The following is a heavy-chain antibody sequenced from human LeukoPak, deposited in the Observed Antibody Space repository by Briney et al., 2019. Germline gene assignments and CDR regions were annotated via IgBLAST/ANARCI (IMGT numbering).Heavy chain of an antibody. CDR1: GFTFNNYW. J-gene: IGHJ4*02. CDR2: INRDGSST. Sequence: GGSLRLSCAVSGFTFNNYWMHWVRQAPGQGLVWVSRINRDGSSTTYAASVQGRFNTSSDNAKNTLYLQMSSLRAEETAVYYCTRAVTTMAGNTIDYWGQGTLVTVSS. V-gene: IGHV3-74*01. D-gene: IGHD4-17*01. CDR3: TRAVTTMAGNTIDY.